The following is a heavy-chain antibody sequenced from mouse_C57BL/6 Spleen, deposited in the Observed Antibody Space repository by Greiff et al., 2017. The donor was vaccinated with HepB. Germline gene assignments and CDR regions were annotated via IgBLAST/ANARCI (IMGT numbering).Heavy chain of an antibody. V-gene: IGHV5-15*01. CDR1: GFTFSDYG. Sequence: DVMLVESGGGLVQPGGSLKLSCAASGFTFSDYGMAWVRQAPRKGPEWVAFISNLAYSIYYADTVTGRFTISRENAKNTLYLEMSSLRSEDTAMYYCARSITTVVAGAMDYWGQGTSVTVSS. J-gene: IGHJ4*01. D-gene: IGHD1-1*01. CDR2: ISNLAYSI. CDR3: ARSITTVVAGAMDY.